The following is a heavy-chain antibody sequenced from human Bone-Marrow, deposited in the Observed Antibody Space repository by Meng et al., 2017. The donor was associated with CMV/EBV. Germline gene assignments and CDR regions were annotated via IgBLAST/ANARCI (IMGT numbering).Heavy chain of an antibody. CDR1: GGSISSYY. J-gene: IGHJ6*02. D-gene: IGHD3-3*01. V-gene: IGHV4-59*01. Sequence: GSLRLSCTVSGGSISSYYWSWIRQPPGKGLEWIGYIYYSGSTNYNPSLKSRVTISVDTSKNQFSLKLSSVTAADTAVYYCARDQREGAGWSGYYYGMDVWGQGTMVTVSS. CDR2: IYYSGST. CDR3: ARDQREGAGWSGYYYGMDV.